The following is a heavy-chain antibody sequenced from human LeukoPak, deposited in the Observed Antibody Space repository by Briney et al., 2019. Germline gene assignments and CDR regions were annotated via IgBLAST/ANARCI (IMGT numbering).Heavy chain of an antibody. V-gene: IGHV1-46*01. CDR1: GYTFTSYY. D-gene: IGHD6-19*01. Sequence: ASVKVSCKASGYTFTSYYMHWVRQAPGQGLEWMGIINPSGGSTSYAQKSQGRVTMTRDTSTSTVYMELSSLKSEDTAVYYCAREPYSSGGRMDFDYWGQGTLVTVSS. CDR3: AREPYSSGGRMDFDY. J-gene: IGHJ4*02. CDR2: INPSGGST.